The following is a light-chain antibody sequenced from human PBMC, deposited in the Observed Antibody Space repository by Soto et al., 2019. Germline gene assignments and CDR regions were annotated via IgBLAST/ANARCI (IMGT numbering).Light chain of an antibody. CDR3: CSYAGSSLQV. V-gene: IGLV2-23*01. Sequence: QSALTQPASVSGSPGQSITISCTGTSSDVGSYNLVSWYQQHPGKAPKLMIYEGSKWPSGVSNRFSGSKSGNTASLTISGLQAEDEADYYCCSYAGSSLQVFGGGTKLTVL. CDR1: SSDVGSYNL. J-gene: IGLJ2*01. CDR2: EGS.